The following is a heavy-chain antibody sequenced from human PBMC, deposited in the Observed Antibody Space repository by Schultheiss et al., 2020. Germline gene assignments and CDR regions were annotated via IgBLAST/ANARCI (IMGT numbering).Heavy chain of an antibody. CDR2: IYWDDDK. CDR3: ARARDDILTGYGSYYFDY. Sequence: SGPTLVKPTQTLTLTCTFSGFSLSTSGVGVGWIRQPPGKALEWLALIYWDDDKRYSPSLKSRITITKDTSKNQVVLTMTNMDPVDTATYYCARARDDILTGYGSYYFDYWGQGTLVTVSS. V-gene: IGHV2-5*02. D-gene: IGHD3-9*01. CDR1: GFSLSTSGVG. J-gene: IGHJ4*02.